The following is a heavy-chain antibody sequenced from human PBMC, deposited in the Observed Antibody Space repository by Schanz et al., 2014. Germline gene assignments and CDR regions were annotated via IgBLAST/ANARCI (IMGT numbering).Heavy chain of an antibody. CDR3: ARDPSFSMVRGVIIDSYYYGMDV. V-gene: IGHV1-69*08. CDR2: IVPILDVG. Sequence: QVHLVQSGAEVKKPGSSVKVSCKASGGTFSSDTFSWVRQAPGQGLEWMGRIVPILDVGNYAQQFQGRVTITADKSTSTAYMELRSLRSDDTAVFYCARDPSFSMVRGVIIDSYYYGMDVWGQGTTVTVSS. CDR1: GGTFSSDT. J-gene: IGHJ6*02. D-gene: IGHD3-10*01.